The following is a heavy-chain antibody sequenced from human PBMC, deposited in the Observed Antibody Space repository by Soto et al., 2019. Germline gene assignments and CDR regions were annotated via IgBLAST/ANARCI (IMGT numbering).Heavy chain of an antibody. CDR3: ARHGMDYYDSSGYYYSPYYFDY. CDR1: GDSITRGDYY. V-gene: IGHV4-39*01. J-gene: IGHJ4*02. CDR2: IYKSETT. D-gene: IGHD3-22*01. Sequence: SETLSLTCTVSGDSITRGDYYWTWIRHSPAKGLEWIGNIYKSETTSYNPSLKGRVTISVDTSKNQFSLRLSSVTAADTAVYYCARHGMDYYDSSGYYYSPYYFDYWGQGTLVTVSS.